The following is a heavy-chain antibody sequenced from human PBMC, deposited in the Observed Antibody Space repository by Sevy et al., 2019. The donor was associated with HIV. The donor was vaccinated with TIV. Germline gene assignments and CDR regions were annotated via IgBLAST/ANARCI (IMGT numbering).Heavy chain of an antibody. D-gene: IGHD3-3*01. V-gene: IGHV3-21*01. CDR2: ISSGSGYI. J-gene: IGHJ6*02. Sequence: GGSLRLSCAASGFSFSDYNMNWVRQAPGKGLEWVSFISSGSGYIYYADSMKGRFTISRDNAKNSLYLKLNSLRAEDTAVYYCARDKTILEGRYGMDVWGQGTTVTVSS. CDR1: GFSFSDYN. CDR3: ARDKTILEGRYGMDV.